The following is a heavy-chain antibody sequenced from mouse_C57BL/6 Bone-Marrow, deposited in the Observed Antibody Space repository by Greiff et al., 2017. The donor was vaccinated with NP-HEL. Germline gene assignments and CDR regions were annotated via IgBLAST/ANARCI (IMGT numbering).Heavy chain of an antibody. Sequence: QVHVKQSGAELARPGASVKMSCKASGYTFTSYTMHWVKQRPGQGLEWIGYINPSSGYTKYNQKFKDKATLTADKSSSTAYMQLSSLTSEDSAVYYCARFDGYYPWFAYWGQGTLVTVSA. CDR1: GYTFTSYT. CDR2: INPSSGYT. D-gene: IGHD2-3*01. J-gene: IGHJ3*01. V-gene: IGHV1-4*01. CDR3: ARFDGYYPWFAY.